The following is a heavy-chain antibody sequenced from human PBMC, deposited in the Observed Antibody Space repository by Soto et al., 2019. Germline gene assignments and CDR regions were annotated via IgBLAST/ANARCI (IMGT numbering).Heavy chain of an antibody. V-gene: IGHV3-30*18. Sequence: ESGGGVVQPGRSLRLSCAASGFTFSSYGMHWVRQAPGKGLEWVAVISYDGSNKYYADSVKGRFTISRDNSKNTLYLQMNSLRAEDTAVYYCAKVSLLQYYFDYWGQGTLVTVSS. J-gene: IGHJ4*02. CDR2: ISYDGSNK. D-gene: IGHD1-26*01. CDR3: AKVSLLQYYFDY. CDR1: GFTFSSYG.